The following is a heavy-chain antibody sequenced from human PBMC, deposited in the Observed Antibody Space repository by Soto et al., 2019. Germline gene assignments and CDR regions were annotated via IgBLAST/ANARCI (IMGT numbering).Heavy chain of an antibody. Sequence: PSQTLSLTCAISGDSVSSNSAAWNWIRQSPSRGLEWLGRTYYRSKWYNDYAVSVKSRITINPDTSKNQFSLQLNSVTPEDTAVYYCARGGTYSSSPWDVYNWFDPWGQGTLVTVSS. V-gene: IGHV6-1*01. CDR2: TYYRSKWYN. CDR1: GDSVSSNSAA. D-gene: IGHD6-6*01. J-gene: IGHJ5*02. CDR3: ARGGTYSSSPWDVYNWFDP.